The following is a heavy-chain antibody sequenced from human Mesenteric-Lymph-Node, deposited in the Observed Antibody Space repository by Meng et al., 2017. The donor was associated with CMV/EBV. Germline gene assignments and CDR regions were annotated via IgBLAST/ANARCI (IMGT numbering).Heavy chain of an antibody. Sequence: SETLSLTCTVSGYSISTAYYWGWIRQPPGKGLEWIGTIYHSGSTYFNPFLKSRVTISVDTSKSQFSLNLSSVTAADTAVYYCARASIFGVVIDYWGHGTLVTVSS. D-gene: IGHD3-3*01. CDR2: IYHSGST. J-gene: IGHJ4*01. CDR3: ARASIFGVVIDY. CDR1: GYSISTAYY. V-gene: IGHV4-38-2*02.